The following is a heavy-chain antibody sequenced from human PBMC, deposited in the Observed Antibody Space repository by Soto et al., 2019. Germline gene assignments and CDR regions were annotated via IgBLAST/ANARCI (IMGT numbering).Heavy chain of an antibody. D-gene: IGHD3-22*01. CDR1: GFTFSSYA. CDR3: ARDPGITMIVVVPGAFDI. J-gene: IGHJ3*02. CDR2: ISYDGSNK. Sequence: GGSLRLSCAASGFTFSSYAMHWVRQAPGKGLEWVAVISYDGSNKYYADSVKGRFTISRDNSKNTLYLQMNSLRAEDTPVYYCARDPGITMIVVVPGAFDIWGQGTMVTVSS. V-gene: IGHV3-30-3*01.